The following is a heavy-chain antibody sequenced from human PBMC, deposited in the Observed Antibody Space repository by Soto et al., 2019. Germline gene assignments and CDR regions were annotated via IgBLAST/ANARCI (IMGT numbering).Heavy chain of an antibody. CDR3: AKSGRVWQWLVKLDC. CDR1: GFTFTNYD. V-gene: IGHV3-30*18. D-gene: IGHD6-19*01. Sequence: QVQLVESGGGVVQPGRSLRLSCAASGFTFTNYDMHWVRQAPGKGLEWVAVISYDGSNKYYTDSVKGRFTISRDNSKNTLYLRVNSLRAEDTAVYYCAKSGRVWQWLVKLDCWGQGTLVTVSS. J-gene: IGHJ4*02. CDR2: ISYDGSNK.